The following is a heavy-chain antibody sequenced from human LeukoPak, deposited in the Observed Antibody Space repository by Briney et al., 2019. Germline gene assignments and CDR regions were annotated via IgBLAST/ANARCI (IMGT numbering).Heavy chain of an antibody. D-gene: IGHD3-22*01. Sequence: ASVKVSCKASGYTFTGYYIHWVRQAPGQGLEWMGWIDPNTGDSNYVQKFQGRVTMTRDTSISTVYMELSSPRSEDTAVYYCARARNQWLSTGGAFDIWGQGTMVTVSS. CDR2: IDPNTGDS. CDR3: ARARNQWLSTGGAFDI. J-gene: IGHJ3*02. V-gene: IGHV1-2*02. CDR1: GYTFTGYY.